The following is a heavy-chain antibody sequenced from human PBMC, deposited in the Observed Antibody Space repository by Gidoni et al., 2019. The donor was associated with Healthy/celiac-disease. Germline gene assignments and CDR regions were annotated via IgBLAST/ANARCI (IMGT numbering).Heavy chain of an antibody. CDR1: GFPFSRYS. J-gene: IGHJ6*02. Sequence: EVQLVESGGGLVKPGGSLRRSCAASGFPFSRYSMNWVRQAPGKGLEWVSSISSSSSYIYYADAVKGRFTISRDNAKNSLYLQMNSLRAEDTAVYYCATLRVVGANYYYYGMDVWGQGTTVTVSS. D-gene: IGHD1-26*01. V-gene: IGHV3-21*01. CDR3: ATLRVVGANYYYYGMDV. CDR2: ISSSSSYI.